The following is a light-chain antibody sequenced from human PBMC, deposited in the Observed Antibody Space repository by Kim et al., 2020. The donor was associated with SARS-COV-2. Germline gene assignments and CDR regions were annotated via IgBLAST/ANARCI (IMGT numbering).Light chain of an antibody. Sequence: KTVTISCTRSSGSIASYYVQWYQQRPGSSPTTVIYEDNQRPSGVPDRFSGSIDSSSNSASLTVSGLKTEDEADYYCQSYDTSNVVFGGGTKLTVL. V-gene: IGLV6-57*01. J-gene: IGLJ2*01. CDR1: SGSIASYY. CDR3: QSYDTSNVV. CDR2: EDN.